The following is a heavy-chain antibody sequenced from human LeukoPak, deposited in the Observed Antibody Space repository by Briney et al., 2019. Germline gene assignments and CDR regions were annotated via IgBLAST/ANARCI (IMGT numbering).Heavy chain of an antibody. J-gene: IGHJ3*01. Sequence: GSSVKVSCKASGGTFSSYAISWVRQAPGQGLEWMGRIIPILGIANYAQKFQGRVTITADKSTSTAYMELRTLISDDTATYYCAIGQGVITWGGADVYDVWGQGTTVIVSS. CDR3: AIGQGVITWGGADVYDV. CDR1: GGTFSSYA. CDR2: IIPILGIA. D-gene: IGHD3-16*01. V-gene: IGHV1-69*04.